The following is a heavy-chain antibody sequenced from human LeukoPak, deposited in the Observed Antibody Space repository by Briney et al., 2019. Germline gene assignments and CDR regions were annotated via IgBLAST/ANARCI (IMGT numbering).Heavy chain of an antibody. J-gene: IGHJ5*02. Sequence: SETLSLTCAVSGGSISSGAYSWSWIRQPPRKGLEWIGYVYYSGSTNYKPSLKSRVTISVDTSKNQFSLKLNSVTAADTAVYYCARGGYYGSGNDFRFDPWGQGTLVTVSS. CDR2: VYYSGST. V-gene: IGHV4-61*08. CDR3: ARGGYYGSGNDFRFDP. D-gene: IGHD3-10*01. CDR1: GGSISSGAYS.